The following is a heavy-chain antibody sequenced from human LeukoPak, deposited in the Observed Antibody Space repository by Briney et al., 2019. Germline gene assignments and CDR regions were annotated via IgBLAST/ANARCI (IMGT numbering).Heavy chain of an antibody. J-gene: IGHJ4*02. D-gene: IGHD2-2*02. CDR1: GFTFNDYF. CDR2: ISGRSNTI. Sequence: GGSLRLSCAASGFTFNDYFMSWVRQAPGKGLEWVSFISGRSNTIHYSASVKGRFNISMDNAKNSLDLQMNSLRAEDTGVYYCTRGARRFCSNASCYREVFWGQGTLVIVSS. V-gene: IGHV3-11*04. CDR3: TRGARRFCSNASCYREVF.